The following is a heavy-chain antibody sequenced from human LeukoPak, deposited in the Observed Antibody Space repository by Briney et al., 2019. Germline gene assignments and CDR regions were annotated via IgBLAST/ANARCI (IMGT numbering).Heavy chain of an antibody. V-gene: IGHV1-69*05. D-gene: IGHD3-22*01. CDR1: GGTFSSYA. J-gene: IGHJ4*02. CDR2: IIPIFGTA. Sequence: SVKVSCKASGGTFSSYAISWVRQAPGQGLEWMGRIIPIFGTANYAQKFQGRVTISTDESTSTAYMELSSLRSEDTAVYYCALSPVPPYYYDSHLVFDYWGQGTLVTVSS. CDR3: ALSPVPPYYYDSHLVFDY.